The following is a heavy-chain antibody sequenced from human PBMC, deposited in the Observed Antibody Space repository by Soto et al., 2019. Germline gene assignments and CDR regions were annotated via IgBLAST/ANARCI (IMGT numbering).Heavy chain of an antibody. V-gene: IGHV1-18*01. CDR2: ISAYNGNT. D-gene: IGHD3-10*01. J-gene: IGHJ6*02. CDR3: ARDCITMVPGNYYYYCGMDV. CDR1: GYTFTSYG. Sequence: QVQLVQSGAEVKKPGASVKVSCKASGYTFTSYGISWVRQAPGQGLEWMGWISAYNGNTNYAQKLQGRVTMTTDTSTSTAYMELRSLRSDDTAVYYCARDCITMVPGNYYYYCGMDVWGQGTTVTVSS.